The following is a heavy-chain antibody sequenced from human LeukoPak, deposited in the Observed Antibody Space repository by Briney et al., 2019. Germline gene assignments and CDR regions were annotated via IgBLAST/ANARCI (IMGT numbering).Heavy chain of an antibody. CDR1: GFTFSSYE. J-gene: IGHJ6*03. V-gene: IGHV3-48*03. Sequence: PGGSLRLSCAASGFTFSSYEMNWVRQAPGKGLEWVSYISSSGSTIYYADSVKGRFTISRDNAKNSLYLQMNSLRGEDTAVYYCARYQWELRPHYYYYMDVWGKGTTVTISS. CDR2: ISSSGSTI. D-gene: IGHD1-26*01. CDR3: ARYQWELRPHYYYYMDV.